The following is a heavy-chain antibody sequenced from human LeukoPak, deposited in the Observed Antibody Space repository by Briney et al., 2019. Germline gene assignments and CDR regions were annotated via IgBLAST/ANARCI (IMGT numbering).Heavy chain of an antibody. CDR2: ISYDGSNK. J-gene: IGHJ4*02. CDR1: GFTFSSYG. CDR3: ASRGGVATAYYFDY. Sequence: GGSLRLSCAASGFTFSSYGMHWVRQAPGKGLEWVAVISYDGSNKYYADSVKGRFTISRDNSKNTLYLQMDSLRPEDTAVYYCASRGGVATAYYFDYWGQGTLITVSS. D-gene: IGHD5-12*01. V-gene: IGHV3-30*03.